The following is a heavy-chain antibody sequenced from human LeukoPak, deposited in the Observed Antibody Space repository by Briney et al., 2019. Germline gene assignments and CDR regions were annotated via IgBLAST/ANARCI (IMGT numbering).Heavy chain of an antibody. J-gene: IGHJ4*02. CDR1: GGSISSSSYY. Sequence: MTSETLSLTCTVSGGSISSSSYYWGWIRQPPGKGLEWIGSIYYSGSTYYNPSLKSRVTISVDTSKNQFSLKLSSVTASDTAVYYCGRGDGGITMIGIFDYWGQGTLVTVSS. D-gene: IGHD3-22*01. V-gene: IGHV4-39*07. CDR3: GRGDGGITMIGIFDY. CDR2: IYYSGST.